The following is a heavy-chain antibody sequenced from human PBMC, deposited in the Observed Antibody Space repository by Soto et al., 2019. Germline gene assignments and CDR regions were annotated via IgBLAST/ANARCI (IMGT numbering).Heavy chain of an antibody. J-gene: IGHJ4*02. CDR3: ARDSGRDSSGYLDY. CDR2: IVPIFGTT. V-gene: IGHV1-69*12. CDR1: GGSFTNYA. Sequence: QVHLVQSGAEVREPGSSVKVSCKASGGSFTNYAINWVRQAPGQGLEWMGGIVPIFGTTNYAQQFQGRVTITADESTSIAHLELSSLTSQDTAVYYCARDSGRDSSGYLDYWGQGTLVIVSS. D-gene: IGHD3-22*01.